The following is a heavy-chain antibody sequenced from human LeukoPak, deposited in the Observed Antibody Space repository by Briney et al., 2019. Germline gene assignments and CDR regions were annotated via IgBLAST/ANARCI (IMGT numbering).Heavy chain of an antibody. CDR2: IIPILGIA. D-gene: IGHD2-2*01. CDR3: ASLVVPAVVYYYGMDV. J-gene: IGHJ6*02. V-gene: IGHV1-69*02. CDR1: GGTFLSHT. Sequence: SVKVSCKTSGGTFLSHTFSWVRQAPGQGLEWMGKIIPILGIANYAQKFQGRVTITADKSTSTAYMELSSLRSEDTAVYYCASLVVPAVVYYYGMDVWGQGTTVTVSS.